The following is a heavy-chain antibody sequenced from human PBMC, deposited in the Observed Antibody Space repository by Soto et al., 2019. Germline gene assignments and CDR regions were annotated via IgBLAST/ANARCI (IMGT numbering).Heavy chain of an antibody. Sequence: QVQLVESGGGLVKPGGSLRLSCAASGFTFNDYYMTWIRQAPGTGLEWVSYISSTGSYTKYADSVKGRFTISRDNAKNSLYLQMDSLRDEDTGIYYCARDPSIRSPPDYWVRGTQVTVSS. D-gene: IGHD3-3*02. CDR3: ARDPSIRSPPDY. CDR1: GFTFNDYY. J-gene: IGHJ4*02. V-gene: IGHV3-11*05. CDR2: ISSTGSYT.